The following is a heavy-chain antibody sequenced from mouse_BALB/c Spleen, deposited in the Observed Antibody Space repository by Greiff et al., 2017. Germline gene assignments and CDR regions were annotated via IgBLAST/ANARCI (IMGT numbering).Heavy chain of an antibody. Sequence: VKLMESGPGLVAPSQSLSITCTVSGFSLTGYGVNWVRQPPGKGLEWLGMIWGDGSTDYNSALKSRLSISKDNSKSQVFLKMNSLQTDDTARYYCARDIYDGYYYYAMDYWGQGTSVTVSS. CDR1: GFSLTGYG. CDR2: IWGDGST. CDR3: ARDIYDGYYYYAMDY. D-gene: IGHD2-3*01. V-gene: IGHV2-6-7*01. J-gene: IGHJ4*01.